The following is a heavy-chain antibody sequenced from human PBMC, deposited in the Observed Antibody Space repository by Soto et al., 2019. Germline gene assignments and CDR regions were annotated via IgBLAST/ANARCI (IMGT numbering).Heavy chain of an antibody. J-gene: IGHJ5*02. CDR1: GGSISGSSYY. D-gene: IGHD5-18*01. Sequence: PSETLSLTCTVSGGSISGSSYYWGWIRQPPGKGLEWIGNIYYNGNTYYNPSLKSRVTISVDTSKNQFSLKLSSVTAADTAVYYCAREVGYSYGYSGLISKKTVWFDPWGQGTLVTVSS. CDR3: AREVGYSYGYSGLISKKTVWFDP. CDR2: IYYNGNT. V-gene: IGHV4-39*02.